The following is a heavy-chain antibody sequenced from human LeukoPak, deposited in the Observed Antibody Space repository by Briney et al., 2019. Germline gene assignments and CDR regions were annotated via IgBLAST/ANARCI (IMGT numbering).Heavy chain of an antibody. J-gene: IGHJ6*03. CDR2: IYYSGST. Sequence: PSETLSLTCTVSGGSIRSYYWSWIRQPPGKGLEWIAYIYYSGSTNYNPSLKSRLTISVDTSKNQFSLKLSSVAAADTAVYYCARADYSSTWSHDYYYMDVWGKGTTVTVSS. CDR3: ARADYSSTWSHDYYYMDV. D-gene: IGHD6-13*01. V-gene: IGHV4-59*01. CDR1: GGSIRSYY.